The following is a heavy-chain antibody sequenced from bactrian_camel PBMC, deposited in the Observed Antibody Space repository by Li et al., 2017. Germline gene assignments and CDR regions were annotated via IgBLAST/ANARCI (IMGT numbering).Heavy chain of an antibody. CDR2: MYTGFGGGNI. Sequence: LVESEGGLVQPGGSLRLSCAASGFTFSNYYMSWVRQRPGKEREGVAAMYTGFGGGNIYYDDSVKGRFTVSQDNSKNTLFLRMNSLKPENTAVYYCVRDGGFWSFGYWGQGTQVTDS. J-gene: IGHJ6*01. V-gene: IGHV3S28*01. CDR1: GFTFSNYY. D-gene: IGHD2*01. CDR3: VRDGGFWSFGY.